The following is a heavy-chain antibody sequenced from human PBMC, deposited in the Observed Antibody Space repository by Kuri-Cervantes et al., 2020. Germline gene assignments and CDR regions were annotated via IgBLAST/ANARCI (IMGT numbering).Heavy chain of an antibody. CDR3: ARGVEGFLDYFNY. V-gene: IGHV4-34*01. CDR1: GGSFRGYY. D-gene: IGHD2-15*01. CDR2: INHSGST. J-gene: IGHJ4*02. Sequence: SQTLSLTCAVYGGSFRGYYWSWIRQPPGKGLEWIGEINHSGSTNYNPSLKSRVTISVDTSKNQFSLKLSSVTAADTAVYYCARGVEGFLDYFNYWGQGTLVTVSS.